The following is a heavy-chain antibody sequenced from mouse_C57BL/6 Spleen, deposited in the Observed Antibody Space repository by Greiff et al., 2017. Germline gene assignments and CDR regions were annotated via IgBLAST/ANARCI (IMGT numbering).Heavy chain of an antibody. CDR3: ARIPYTTVVATNFDY. V-gene: IGHV1-7*01. CDR1: GYTFTSYW. D-gene: IGHD1-1*01. Sequence: QVHVKQSGAELAKPGASVTLSCKASGYTFTSYWMHWVKQRPGQGLEWIGYINPSSGYTKYNQKFKDKATLTADKSSSTAYMQRSSLTYEDSAVYYCARIPYTTVVATNFDYWGQGTTLTVSS. CDR2: INPSSGYT. J-gene: IGHJ2*01.